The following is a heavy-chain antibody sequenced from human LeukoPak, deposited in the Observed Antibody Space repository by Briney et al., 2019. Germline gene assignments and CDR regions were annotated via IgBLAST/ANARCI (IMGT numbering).Heavy chain of an antibody. V-gene: IGHV4-34*01. D-gene: IGHD3-22*01. CDR1: GGSFSGYY. J-gene: IGHJ6*03. CDR3: ARGRQDVTMIVVVMTAVSYYLDV. Sequence: SETLSLTCGVYGGSFSGYYWTWIRQTPAKGLEWIGEMNPSGSTNYNPSLTSRVTISVDTSKNQFSLELSSVTAADTAVYYCARGRQDVTMIVVVMTAVSYYLDVWGKGTTVTVS. CDR2: MNPSGST.